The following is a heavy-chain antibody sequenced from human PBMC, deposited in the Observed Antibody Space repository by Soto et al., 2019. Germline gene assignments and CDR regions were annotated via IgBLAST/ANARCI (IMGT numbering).Heavy chain of an antibody. D-gene: IGHD6-13*01. J-gene: IGHJ4*02. CDR2: ISYDGSNK. V-gene: IGHV3-30-3*01. CDR1: GFTFSSYA. Sequence: GGSLRLSCAASGFTFSSYAMHWVRQAPGKGLEWVAVISYDGSNKYYADSVKGRFTISRDNSKTTLYLQMNSLRAEDTAVYYCARTSSKRVRGDFDYWGQGSMGPVSS. CDR3: ARTSSKRVRGDFDY.